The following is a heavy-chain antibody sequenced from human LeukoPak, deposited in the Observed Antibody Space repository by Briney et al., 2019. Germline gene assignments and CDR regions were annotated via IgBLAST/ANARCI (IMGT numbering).Heavy chain of an antibody. J-gene: IGHJ4*02. V-gene: IGHV3-30-3*01. D-gene: IGHD2-21*02. Sequence: GGPLRLSWAASGFTFRSYAMHGVRRAPAKGLKGVAVISYDESNKYYADSVKGRFTISRDNSKNTLYLQMNSLRAEDTAVYYCARTVVVTQGGLDYWGQGTLVTVSS. CDR2: ISYDESNK. CDR3: ARTVVVTQGGLDY. CDR1: GFTFRSYA.